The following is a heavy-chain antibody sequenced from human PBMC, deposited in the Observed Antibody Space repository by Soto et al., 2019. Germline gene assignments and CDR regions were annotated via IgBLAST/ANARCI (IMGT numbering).Heavy chain of an antibody. J-gene: IGHJ4*01. CDR3: AKNRQPDGYWPFDH. CDR2: VTQDGGS. D-gene: IGHD3-22*01. Sequence: EVQLLESGGGLVQPGGSLRLSCAASGFTLSAYTMSWVRQAPGKGLEWVSGVTQDGGSLYADSVRGRFTISRDNSKNTVYPQMQILRTDDTAMYYCAKNRQPDGYWPFDHWGQGTLIIVSS. CDR1: GFTLSAYT. V-gene: IGHV3-23*01.